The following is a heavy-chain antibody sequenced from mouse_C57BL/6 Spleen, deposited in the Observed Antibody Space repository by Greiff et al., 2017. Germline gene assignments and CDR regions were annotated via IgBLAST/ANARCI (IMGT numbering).Heavy chain of an antibody. Sequence: QVQLQQPGAELVKPGASVKMSCKAFGYTFTSYWITWVKQRPGQGLAWIGDIYPGSGSTNYNEKFKSKATLTVDTSSSTAYMQLSSLTSEDSAVYYCAREEYKAWFAYWGQGTLVTVSA. J-gene: IGHJ3*01. CDR1: GYTFTSYW. CDR2: IYPGSGST. D-gene: IGHD1-3*01. V-gene: IGHV1-55*01. CDR3: AREEYKAWFAY.